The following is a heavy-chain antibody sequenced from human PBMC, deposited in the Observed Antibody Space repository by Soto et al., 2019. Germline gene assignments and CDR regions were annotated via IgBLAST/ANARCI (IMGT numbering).Heavy chain of an antibody. J-gene: IGHJ4*02. CDR3: AHRPSSWKQLWHNFDY. CDR1: GFSLNTRGVG. CDR2: IYWDDDK. D-gene: IGHD5-18*01. V-gene: IGHV2-5*02. Sequence: VSGPTLVNPTQTLTLTCTFSGFSLNTRGVGVGWIRQPPGNALEWLALIYWDDDKRYSPSLKRRLTINKDSSKNQVVLTMTNMDHVDTAKYYCAHRPSSWKQLWHNFDYWGQGTLVTASS.